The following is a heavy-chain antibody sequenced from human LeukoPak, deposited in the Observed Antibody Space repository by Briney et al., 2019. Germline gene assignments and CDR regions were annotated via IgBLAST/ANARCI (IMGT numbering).Heavy chain of an antibody. V-gene: IGHV3-23*01. CDR1: GFNFNNYA. CDR3: VRHDGYIPF. J-gene: IGHJ1*01. CDR2: ISDNDGST. Sequence: GGSLRLSCAASGFNFNNYAMSWVRQTPGKGLEWVSGISDNDGSTYYTDSVKGRFTISRDNSEGTVYLQMNNLRAADTALYFCVRHDGYIPFWGQGTGVSVSS. D-gene: IGHD5-18*01.